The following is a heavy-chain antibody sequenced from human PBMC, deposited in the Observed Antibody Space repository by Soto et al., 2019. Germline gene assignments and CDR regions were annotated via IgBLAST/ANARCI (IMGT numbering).Heavy chain of an antibody. CDR2: IYHSGNT. CDR1: GGSISSSNW. Sequence: VQLRQSGPGLVKPSGTLSLTCAVSGGSISSSNWWTWVRQAPGKGLEWIGEIYHSGNTYYNPSHKGRVTITVDKSHNQFSLTLNSVTAADTAVYYCATLPPRVVASLLPIPTWGQGTLVTVSS. J-gene: IGHJ5*02. CDR3: ATLPPRVVASLLPIPT. D-gene: IGHD1-26*01. V-gene: IGHV4-4*02.